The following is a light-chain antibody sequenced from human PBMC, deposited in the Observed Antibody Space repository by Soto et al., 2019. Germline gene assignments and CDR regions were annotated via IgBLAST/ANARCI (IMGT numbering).Light chain of an antibody. Sequence: EILLTQAPGTLSLSPGERATLSCRSSQSVSRNYLAWYQQKPGQAPRLLIYGASSRATGIPDRFSGSGSGTDFTLTISRLEPEDFAVYYCQQYGSSLLTFGGGTKVDIK. CDR3: QQYGSSLLT. J-gene: IGKJ4*01. V-gene: IGKV3-20*01. CDR1: QSVSRNY. CDR2: GAS.